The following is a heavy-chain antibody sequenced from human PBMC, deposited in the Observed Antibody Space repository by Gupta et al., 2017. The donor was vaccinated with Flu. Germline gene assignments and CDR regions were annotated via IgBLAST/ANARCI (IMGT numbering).Heavy chain of an antibody. CDR1: GSISSYY. CDR3: ARRSSRSNYFDY. V-gene: IGHV4-59*08. J-gene: IGHJ4*02. CDR2: IYYSGST. Sequence: GSISSYYWSWIRQPPGKGLEWIGYIYYSGSTNYNPSLKSRVTISVDTSKNQFSLKLSSVTAADTAVYYCARRSSRSNYFDYWGQGTLVTVSS.